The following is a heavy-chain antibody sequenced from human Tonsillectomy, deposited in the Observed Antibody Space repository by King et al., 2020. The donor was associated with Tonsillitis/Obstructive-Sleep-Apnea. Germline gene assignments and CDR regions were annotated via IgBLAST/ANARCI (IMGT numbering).Heavy chain of an antibody. J-gene: IGHJ4*02. CDR1: GFTFSNYA. CDR3: AKFLGYCSGGSCYLGGFDY. V-gene: IGHV3-23*04. D-gene: IGHD2-15*01. CDR2: TSGSGGSI. Sequence: VQLVESGGGFIQPGGSLRLSCAASGFTFSNYAMSWVRQAPGKGLEWVSATSGSGGSISYADSLKGRFTISSDHSKNTLYLQMNSLRAEETAVYYCAKFLGYCSGGSCYLGGFDYWGQGTLVTVSS.